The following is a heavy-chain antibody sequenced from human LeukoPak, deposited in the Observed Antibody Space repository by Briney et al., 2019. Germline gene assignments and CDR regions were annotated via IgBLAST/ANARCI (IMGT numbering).Heavy chain of an antibody. V-gene: IGHV1-24*01. CDR3: ATTGVYCGGGSRYSDNWFDP. J-gene: IGHJ5*02. Sequence: GASVKVSCKVSGYTLTELSMHWVRQAPGKGLEWMGGFDPEDGETIYAQKFQGRVTMTEDTSTDTAYMELSSLRSEDTAVYYCATTGVYCGGGSRYSDNWFDPWGQGTLVTVSS. CDR1: GYTLTELS. D-gene: IGHD2-15*01. CDR2: FDPEDGET.